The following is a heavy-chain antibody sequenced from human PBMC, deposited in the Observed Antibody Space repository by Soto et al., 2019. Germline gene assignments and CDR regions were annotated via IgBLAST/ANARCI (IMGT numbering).Heavy chain of an antibody. V-gene: IGHV1-3*01. Sequence: GASVKASCKASGHTLTSYAMNWVRQATGQRLEWMGWINAGNGKTKYSQKFQGRDTITRDTSANTAYMELSSLRHEDTAVYYCARDQTEVTAMEGYYYYGMDVWGQGTTVTVSS. CDR1: GHTLTSYA. CDR2: INAGNGKT. CDR3: ARDQTEVTAMEGYYYYGMDV. J-gene: IGHJ6*02. D-gene: IGHD5-18*01.